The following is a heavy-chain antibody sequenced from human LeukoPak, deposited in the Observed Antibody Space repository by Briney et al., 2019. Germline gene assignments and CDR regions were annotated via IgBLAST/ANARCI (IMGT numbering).Heavy chain of an antibody. J-gene: IGHJ6*02. CDR1: GFTFSTYA. V-gene: IGHV3-30-3*01. Sequence: GGPLRLSCAPSGFTFSTYAIPWFGQPPAKGLEWVAVISYDGSNKYYADSVKGRFTISRDNSKNTLYLQMNSLRAEDTAVYYCARHQDPYGMDVWGQGTTVTVSS. D-gene: IGHD2-2*01. CDR3: ARHQDPYGMDV. CDR2: ISYDGSNK.